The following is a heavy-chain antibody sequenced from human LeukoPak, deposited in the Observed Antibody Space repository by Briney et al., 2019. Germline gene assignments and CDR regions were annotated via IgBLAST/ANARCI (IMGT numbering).Heavy chain of an antibody. J-gene: IGHJ4*02. CDR2: INHSGST. Sequence: SETLSLTCAIYGGPFGIYYWSWIRQSPGKGLEWIGEINHSGSTNYNPSLKSRVTISGDTSKNQFSLKLSSVTAADTAVYYCAGPGAGDLDYWGQGTLVTVSS. D-gene: IGHD3-10*01. CDR1: GGPFGIYY. V-gene: IGHV4-34*01. CDR3: AGPGAGDLDY.